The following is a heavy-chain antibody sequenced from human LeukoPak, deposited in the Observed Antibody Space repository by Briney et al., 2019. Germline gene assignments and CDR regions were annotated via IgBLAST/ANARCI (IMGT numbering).Heavy chain of an antibody. CDR2: IKQDGSEK. CDR1: GFTFSNYW. J-gene: IGHJ4*02. V-gene: IGHV3-7*04. Sequence: GGSLRLSCAASGFTFSNYWMSWVRQAPGKGLEWVANIKQDGSEKYYVDSVKGRFTIFRDNAKNSLYLQMNSLRAEDTAVYYCAGDGYYGSAYDYWGQRTLVTVSS. CDR3: AGDGYYGSAYDY. D-gene: IGHD3-10*01.